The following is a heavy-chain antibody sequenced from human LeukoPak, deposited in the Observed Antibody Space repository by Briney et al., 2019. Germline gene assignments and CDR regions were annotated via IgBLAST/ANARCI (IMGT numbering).Heavy chain of an antibody. D-gene: IGHD6-19*01. CDR1: GGSFSGYY. Sequence: PSETLSLTCAVYGGSFSGYYWSWIRQPPGKGLEGIGKINHSGSTNYNPSLKSRVTISVDTSKNQFSLKLSSVTAADTAVYYCARRGSSGHYYYYYYMDVWGKGTTVTISS. CDR2: INHSGST. CDR3: ARRGSSGHYYYYYYMDV. V-gene: IGHV4-34*01. J-gene: IGHJ6*03.